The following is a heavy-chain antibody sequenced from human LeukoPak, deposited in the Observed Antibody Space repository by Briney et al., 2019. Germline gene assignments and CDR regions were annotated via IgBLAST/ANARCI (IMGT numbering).Heavy chain of an antibody. CDR1: GYTFTSYG. Sequence: GASVKVSCKASGYTFTSYGISWVRQAPGQGLEWMGWISAYNGNTNYAQKLQGRVTVTTDTSTSTAYMELRSLGSDDTAVYYCARDQRITGTTGYWGQGTLVTVSS. D-gene: IGHD1-20*01. CDR3: ARDQRITGTTGY. V-gene: IGHV1-18*01. CDR2: ISAYNGNT. J-gene: IGHJ4*02.